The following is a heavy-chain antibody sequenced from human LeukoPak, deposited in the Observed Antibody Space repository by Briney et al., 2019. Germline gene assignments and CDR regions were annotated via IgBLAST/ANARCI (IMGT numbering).Heavy chain of an antibody. CDR1: GYTFTGYY. CDR2: INPNSGGT. CDR3: ARDRAVVPAAIVPYNWFDP. V-gene: IGHV1-2*02. Sequence: ASVKVSCKASGYTFTGYYMHWVRQAPGQGLGWMGWINPNSGGTNYAQKFQGRVTMTRDTSISTAYMELSRLRSDDTAVYYCARDRAVVPAAIVPYNWFDPWGQGTLVTVSS. J-gene: IGHJ5*02. D-gene: IGHD2-2*02.